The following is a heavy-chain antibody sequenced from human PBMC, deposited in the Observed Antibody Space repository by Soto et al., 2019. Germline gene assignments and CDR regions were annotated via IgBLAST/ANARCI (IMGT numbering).Heavy chain of an antibody. CDR3: ARDRGDQVAAPHGMDV. D-gene: IGHD3-10*01. V-gene: IGHV4-59*01. Sequence: SETLSLTCTVSGGSISSYYWSWILQPPGKGLEWIGYIYYSGSTNYNPSLKSRVTISVDTSKNQFSLKLSSVTAADTAVYYCARDRGDQVAAPHGMDVWGQGTTVTVSS. CDR2: IYYSGST. J-gene: IGHJ6*02. CDR1: GGSISSYY.